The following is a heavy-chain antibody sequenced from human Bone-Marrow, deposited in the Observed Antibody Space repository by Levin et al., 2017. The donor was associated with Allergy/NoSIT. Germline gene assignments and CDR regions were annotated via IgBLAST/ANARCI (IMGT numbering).Heavy chain of an antibody. D-gene: IGHD6-19*01. CDR2: INPNSGAT. J-gene: IGHJ4*02. V-gene: IGHV1-2*02. CDR1: GYSITAYY. Sequence: GASVKVSCKASGYSITAYYMHWVRQAPGQGLDWMGWINPNSGATGYAQEFEGRVTLTRDTSISTAYMEVNSLTSDDTAVYYCARAGWSVTNIAVAGAYFDSWGQGTLVTVSS. CDR3: ARAGWSVTNIAVAGAYFDS.